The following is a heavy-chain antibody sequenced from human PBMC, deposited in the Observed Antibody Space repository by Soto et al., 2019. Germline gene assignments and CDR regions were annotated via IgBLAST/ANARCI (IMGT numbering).Heavy chain of an antibody. D-gene: IGHD3-3*01. CDR1: GFTFSSYA. Sequence: PGGSLRLACAASGFTFSSYAMHWVRQAPGKGLEWVAVISYDGSNKYYADSVKGRFTISRDNSKDTLYLQMNSLRAEDTAVYYCARVYDFWSGTSYGMDVRAQRTTVTGSS. CDR2: ISYDGSNK. J-gene: IGHJ6*02. V-gene: IGHV3-30-3*01. CDR3: ARVYDFWSGTSYGMDV.